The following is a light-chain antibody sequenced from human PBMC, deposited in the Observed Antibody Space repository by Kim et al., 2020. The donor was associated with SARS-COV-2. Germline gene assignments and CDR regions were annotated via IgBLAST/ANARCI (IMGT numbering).Light chain of an antibody. Sequence: PGGRVTISCSGSSSNIGSNYVYWFQQLPGTAPKLLIYRNNQRPSGVPDRFSGSKSGTSASLAISGLRSEDEADYYCAAWDDSLREVFGGGTQLTVL. V-gene: IGLV1-47*01. CDR2: RNN. CDR3: AAWDDSLREV. CDR1: SSNIGSNY. J-gene: IGLJ2*01.